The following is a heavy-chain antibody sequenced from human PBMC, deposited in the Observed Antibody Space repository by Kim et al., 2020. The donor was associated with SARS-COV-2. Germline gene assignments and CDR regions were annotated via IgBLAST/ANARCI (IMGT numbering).Heavy chain of an antibody. D-gene: IGHD3-3*01. CDR3: ARDARFLEWLSPGEFDP. J-gene: IGHJ5*02. Sequence: GGSLRLSCAASGFTFSSYWMHWVRQAPGKGLVWVSRINSDGSSTSYADSVKGRFTISRDNAKNTLYLQMNSLRAEDTAVYYCARDARFLEWLSPGEFDPWGQGTLVTVSS. CDR1: GFTFSSYW. V-gene: IGHV3-74*01. CDR2: INSDGSST.